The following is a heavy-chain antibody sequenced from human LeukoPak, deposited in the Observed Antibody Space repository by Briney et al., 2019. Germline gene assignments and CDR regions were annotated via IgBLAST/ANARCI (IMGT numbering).Heavy chain of an antibody. D-gene: IGHD3-9*01. CDR3: AKDGGLRYFDYYFDY. CDR2: ISSSGGST. CDR1: GFTFGSYA. J-gene: IGHJ4*02. V-gene: IGHV3-23*01. Sequence: PGGSLRLSCAASGFTFGSYAMGWVRQAPGKGLEWVSAISSSGGSTYYADSVKGRFTISRDNSKNTLYLQMNSLRAEDTAVYYCAKDGGLRYFDYYFDYWGQGTLVTVSS.